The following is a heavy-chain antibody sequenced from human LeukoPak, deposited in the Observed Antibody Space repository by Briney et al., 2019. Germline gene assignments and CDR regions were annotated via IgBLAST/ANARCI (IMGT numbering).Heavy chain of an antibody. J-gene: IGHJ4*02. CDR3: SRRARHTSVSDF. CDR1: GDSISGYY. D-gene: IGHD2/OR15-2a*01. Sequence: PSETLSLTCAVYGDSISGYYWSWIRQPPGEGLEWIGYIYYSGSTNYNPSLKSRVTMSVATSKNQFSLKVSSVTAADTAVYYCSRRARHTSVSDFWGQGTLVTVSS. CDR2: IYYSGST. V-gene: IGHV4-59*08.